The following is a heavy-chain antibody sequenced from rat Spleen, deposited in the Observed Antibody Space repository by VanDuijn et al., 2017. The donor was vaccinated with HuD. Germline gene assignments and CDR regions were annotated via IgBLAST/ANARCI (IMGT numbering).Heavy chain of an antibody. CDR2: IWTGGST. Sequence: QVQLKESGPDLVQPSQTLFLTCTVAGFSLTSYNVHWVRQPTGKGLEWMGIIWTGGSTDYNSALKSRLSISRDISKSQVFLKMNSLQTEDTATYYCARNNHYFDYWGQGVMGTVSS. CDR3: ARNNHYFDY. D-gene: IGHD1-10*01. V-gene: IGHV2-30*01. J-gene: IGHJ2*01. CDR1: GFSLTSYN.